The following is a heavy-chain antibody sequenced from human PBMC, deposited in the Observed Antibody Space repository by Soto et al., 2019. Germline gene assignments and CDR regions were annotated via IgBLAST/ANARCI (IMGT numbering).Heavy chain of an antibody. CDR2: ISYDGSDK. D-gene: IGHD3-16*01. CDR1: GFTFTTYG. J-gene: IGHJ4*02. Sequence: GGSLRLSCAASGFTFTTYGMHWVRQAPGKGLEWVSGISYDGSDKEYEETVKGRFSISRDNSMKTLDLQMLSLRVEDTAVYYCAKSGYTNDYVDYYFEYWGQGTLVTVSS. CDR3: AKSGYTNDYVDYYFEY. V-gene: IGHV3-30*18.